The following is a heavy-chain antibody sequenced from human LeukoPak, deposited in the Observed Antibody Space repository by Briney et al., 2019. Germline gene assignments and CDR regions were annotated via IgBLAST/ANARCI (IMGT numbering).Heavy chain of an antibody. Sequence: GGSLRLSCAASGFTFSSYGMSWVRQAPGKGLEWVSGISGSGGSTYYADSVKGRFTISRDNSKNTLYLQMNSLRAEDTAVYYCAKAVSCSSTSCYRSYGMGVWGQGTTVTVSS. J-gene: IGHJ6*02. CDR3: AKAVSCSSTSCYRSYGMGV. D-gene: IGHD2-2*02. V-gene: IGHV3-23*01. CDR2: ISGSGGST. CDR1: GFTFSSYG.